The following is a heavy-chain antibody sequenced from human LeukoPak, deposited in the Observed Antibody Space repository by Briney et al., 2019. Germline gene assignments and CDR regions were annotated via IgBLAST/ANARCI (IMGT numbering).Heavy chain of an antibody. CDR2: IYHSGST. CDR3: ARLVVGVAETWFDP. CDR1: GGSISSGGYS. Sequence: SETLSLTCAVSGGSISSGGYSWSWIRQPPGKGLEWIGYIYHSGSTYYNPSLKGRVTISVDRSKNQFSLKLSSVTAADTAVYYCARLVVGVAETWFDPWGQGTLVTVSS. V-gene: IGHV4-30-2*01. D-gene: IGHD2-15*01. J-gene: IGHJ5*02.